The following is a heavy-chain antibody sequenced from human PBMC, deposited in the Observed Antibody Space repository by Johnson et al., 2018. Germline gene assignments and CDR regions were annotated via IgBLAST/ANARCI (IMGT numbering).Heavy chain of an antibody. V-gene: IGHV3-15*01. CDR1: GFTFSDAW. J-gene: IGHJ1*01. D-gene: IGHD6-19*01. CDR3: GSSGWYGQYFQH. Sequence: VQLQESGGGLVKTGGSLRLSCAASGFTFSDAWMTWVRQAPGKWLDWVGRIKSKSDTGTTDYAAPVKGRFTISRDDSKNTLYLQMNSLRAEDTAVYYCGSSGWYGQYFQHWGQGTLVTVSS. CDR2: IKSKSDTGTT.